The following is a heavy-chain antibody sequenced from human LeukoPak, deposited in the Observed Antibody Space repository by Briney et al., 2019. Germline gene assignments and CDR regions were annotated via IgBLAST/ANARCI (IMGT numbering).Heavy chain of an antibody. CDR3: ASGKTSGGGKRGLLYADY. CDR1: GDSVSSNSAA. V-gene: IGHV6-1*01. J-gene: IGHJ4*02. Sequence: SQTLSLTCAISGDSVSSNSAAWNWIRQSPSRGLEWLGRTYYRSKWSNDYAVSVKSRITINPDTSKNQFSLQLNSVTAADTAVYYCASGKTSGGGKRGLLYADYWGQGTLVTVSS. D-gene: IGHD3-3*01. CDR2: TYYRSKWSN.